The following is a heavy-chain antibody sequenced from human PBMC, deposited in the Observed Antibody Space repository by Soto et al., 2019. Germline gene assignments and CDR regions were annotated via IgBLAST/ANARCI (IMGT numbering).Heavy chain of an antibody. CDR3: ASHRRGSSWYYLDY. D-gene: IGHD6-13*01. Sequence: GGSLRLSCAASGLTVSSNYMSWVRQAPVKGLEWVSVIDGGGRTHYADSVKGRFTISRDNSKNTLYLQMNSLRAEDTAVYYCASHRRGSSWYYLDYWGQGTLVTVSS. CDR2: IDGGGRT. J-gene: IGHJ4*02. CDR1: GLTVSSNY. V-gene: IGHV3-66*04.